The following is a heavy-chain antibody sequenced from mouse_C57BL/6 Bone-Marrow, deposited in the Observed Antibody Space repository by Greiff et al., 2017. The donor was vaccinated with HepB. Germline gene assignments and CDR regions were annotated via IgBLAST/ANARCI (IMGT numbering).Heavy chain of an antibody. J-gene: IGHJ3*01. CDR2: ISSGGDYI. V-gene: IGHV5-9-1*02. CDR3: TRDLYYSNRFAY. CDR1: GFTFSSYA. D-gene: IGHD2-5*01. Sequence: EVQVVESGEGLVKPGGSLKLSCAASGFTFSSYAMSWVRQTPEKRLEWVAYISSGGDYIYYADTVKGRFTISRDNARNTLYLQMSSLKSEDTAMYYCTRDLYYSNRFAYWGQGTLVTVSA.